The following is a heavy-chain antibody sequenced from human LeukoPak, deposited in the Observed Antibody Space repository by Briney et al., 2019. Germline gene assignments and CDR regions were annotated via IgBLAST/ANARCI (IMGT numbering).Heavy chain of an antibody. CDR1: GASIITGSPY. D-gene: IGHD3-10*01. J-gene: IGHJ4*02. CDR3: ARHRGSGSSSIPFDY. Sequence: PSETLSLTCAVSGASIITGSPYWGWIRQSPGKGPEWIGTVHYSGSIYYNPSLKSRVTLSVDTSKNQFSLRLTSVTASDTAVYFCARHRGSGSSSIPFDYWGQGTLVTVSS. V-gene: IGHV4-39*01. CDR2: VHYSGSI.